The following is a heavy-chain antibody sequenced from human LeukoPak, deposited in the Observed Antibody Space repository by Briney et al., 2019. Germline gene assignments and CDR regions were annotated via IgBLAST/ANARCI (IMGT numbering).Heavy chain of an antibody. J-gene: IGHJ3*02. CDR1: GFTFSSYA. CDR2: ISYDGSNK. V-gene: IGHV3-30*04. CDR3: ARGTVTATHNAFDI. Sequence: GGSLRLSCAASGFTFSSYAMHWVRQAPGKGLEWVAVISYDGSNKYYADSVKGRFTISRDNSKNTLYLQMNSLRAEDTAVYYCARGTVTATHNAFDIWGQGTMVTVSS. D-gene: IGHD4-17*01.